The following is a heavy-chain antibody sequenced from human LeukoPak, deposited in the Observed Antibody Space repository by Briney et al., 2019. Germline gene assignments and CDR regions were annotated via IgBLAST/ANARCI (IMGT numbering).Heavy chain of an antibody. D-gene: IGHD2-15*01. J-gene: IGHJ4*02. CDR3: AREACSGDSCYQNYDY. CDR2: ISPNSGGT. V-gene: IGHV1-2*02. Sequence: ASVKVSCKASGYTFTGYYMHWVRQAPGQGLEYMGWISPNSGGTNCAQKFQGRVTMTRDTSINTAYMELTGLTSDDTAVYYCAREACSGDSCYQNYDYWGQGTLATVSS. CDR1: GYTFTGYY.